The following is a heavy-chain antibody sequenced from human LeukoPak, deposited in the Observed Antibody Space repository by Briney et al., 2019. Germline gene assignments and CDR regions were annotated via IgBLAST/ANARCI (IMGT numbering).Heavy chain of an antibody. CDR2: IFPSGGEI. V-gene: IGHV3-23*01. CDR1: GFTFSTFT. D-gene: IGHD5-18*01. CDR3: VTYRQVMLPFEA. Sequence: GGSLRLSCAASGFTFSTFTMLWVRQPRGKGLEWVSSIFPSGGEIHYADSVRGRFTISRDNSKSTLSLQMNSLRAEDTAIYYCVTYRQVMLPFEAWGQGTLVTVSS. J-gene: IGHJ5*02.